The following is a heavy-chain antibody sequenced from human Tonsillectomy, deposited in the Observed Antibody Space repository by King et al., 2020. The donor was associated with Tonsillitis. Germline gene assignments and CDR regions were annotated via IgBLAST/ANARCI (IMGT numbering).Heavy chain of an antibody. CDR2: IKSKTDGGTT. CDR3: TTELYYYDSSGYYPLFDY. Sequence: VQLVESGGCLVKPGGSLRLSCAASGFTFTNALLSWVRQAPGKGLEWVGRIKSKTDGGTTAYAAPVKGRFTISRDDSKNTLYLQMNSLKTEDTAVYYCTTELYYYDSSGYYPLFDYWGQGTLVTVSS. J-gene: IGHJ4*02. V-gene: IGHV3-15*01. CDR1: GFTFTNAL. D-gene: IGHD3-22*01.